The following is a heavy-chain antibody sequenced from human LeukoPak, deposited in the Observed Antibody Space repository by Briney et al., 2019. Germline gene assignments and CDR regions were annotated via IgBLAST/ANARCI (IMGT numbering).Heavy chain of an antibody. Sequence: KSSETLSLTCTVSGGSVRSGSYYWNWLRQPPGKGLEWIGYIYYSGSTNYNPSLKSRVTISVDTSKNQFSLKLNSVTAADTAVYYCARDCLKVVPRYSSYYGMDVWGQGTTVTVSS. V-gene: IGHV4-61*01. CDR2: IYYSGST. D-gene: IGHD2-2*01. J-gene: IGHJ6*02. CDR1: GGSVRSGSYY. CDR3: ARDCLKVVPRYSSYYGMDV.